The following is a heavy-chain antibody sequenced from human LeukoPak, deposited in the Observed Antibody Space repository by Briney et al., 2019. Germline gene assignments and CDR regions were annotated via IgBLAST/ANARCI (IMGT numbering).Heavy chain of an antibody. CDR2: INHSGST. CDR1: GGSFSGYY. J-gene: IGHJ4*02. V-gene: IGHV4-34*01. Sequence: SETLSLTCAVYGGSFSGYYWSWIRQPPGKGLEWIGEINHSGSTNYNPSLKSRVTISVDTSKNQFSLKLSSVTAADTAVYYCARARTSVRGYSYGYPFDYWGQGTLVTDSS. D-gene: IGHD5-18*01. CDR3: ARARTSVRGYSYGYPFDY.